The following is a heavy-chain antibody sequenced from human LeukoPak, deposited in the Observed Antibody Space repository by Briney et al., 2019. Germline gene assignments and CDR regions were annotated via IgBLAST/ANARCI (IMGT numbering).Heavy chain of an antibody. V-gene: IGHV1-2*02. D-gene: IGHD2-2*01. CDR1: GYTFTGYY. Sequence: GASVKVSCKASGYTFTGYYMHWVRQAPGQGLEWMGWINPNSGGTNYAQKFQGRVTMTRDTSISTAYMELSRLRSDDTAVYYCARQLGYCSSTSCYGGYFDYWGQGTLVTVSS. CDR3: ARQLGYCSSTSCYGGYFDY. J-gene: IGHJ4*02. CDR2: INPNSGGT.